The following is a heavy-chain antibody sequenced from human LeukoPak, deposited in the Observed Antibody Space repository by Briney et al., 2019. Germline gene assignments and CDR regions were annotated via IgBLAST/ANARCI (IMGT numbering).Heavy chain of an antibody. CDR3: VRGYSFGPYGMDV. Sequence: PGGSLRLSCSASGSPFSSYAMHWVRQAPGKGLEYVSAISDGGGSTYYADSVKGRFTISRDNSKNTLYLQMSSLRAEDTAVYFCVRGYSFGPYGMDVWGQGTTVTVSS. CDR1: GSPFSSYA. V-gene: IGHV3-64D*09. CDR2: ISDGGGST. D-gene: IGHD2-15*01. J-gene: IGHJ6*02.